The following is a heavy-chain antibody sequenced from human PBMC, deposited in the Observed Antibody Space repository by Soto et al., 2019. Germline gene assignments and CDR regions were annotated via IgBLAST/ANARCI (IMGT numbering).Heavy chain of an antibody. J-gene: IGHJ6*02. Sequence: QVQLVQSGAEVKKLGASVKVSCKASAYTFTAYQVNWVRQAPGQGLEWVGWINPDTGDTNYAQRFQGWVTMTSDRSINTAYMELTRLRSDDTAVYYCARGHSLTGYVVSYYAMDVWGQGTTVTVSS. CDR2: INPDTGDT. CDR3: ARGHSLTGYVVSYYAMDV. CDR1: AYTFTAYQ. V-gene: IGHV1-2*04. D-gene: IGHD3-9*01.